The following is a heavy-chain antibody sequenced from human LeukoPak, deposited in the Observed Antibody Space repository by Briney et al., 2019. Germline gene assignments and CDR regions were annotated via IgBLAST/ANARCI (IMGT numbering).Heavy chain of an antibody. J-gene: IGHJ1*01. CDR3: TTDQFIYYDSSGYYYKTEYFQH. D-gene: IGHD3-22*01. Sequence: RGSLRLSCAASGFTFSNAWMSWVRQAPGKGLEWVGRIKSKTDGGTTDYAAPVKGRFTISRDDSKNTLYLQMNSLKTEDTAVYYCTTDQFIYYDSSGYYYKTEYFQHWGQGTLVTVSS. CDR2: IKSKTDGGTT. CDR1: GFTFSNAW. V-gene: IGHV3-15*01.